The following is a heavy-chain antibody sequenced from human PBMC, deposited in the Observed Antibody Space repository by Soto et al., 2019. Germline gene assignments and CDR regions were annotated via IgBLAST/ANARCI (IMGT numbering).Heavy chain of an antibody. J-gene: IGHJ4*02. CDR1: GFTFSSYS. D-gene: IGHD4-17*01. V-gene: IGHV3-48*02. CDR2: ISSSSSTI. CDR3: ARDTSEGDYGGDFDY. Sequence: GGSLRLSCAASGFTFSSYSMNWVRQAPGKGLEWVSYISSSSSTIYYADSVKGRFTISRDNAKNSLYLQMNSLRDEDTAVYYCARDTSEGDYGGDFDYWGQGTLVTVSS.